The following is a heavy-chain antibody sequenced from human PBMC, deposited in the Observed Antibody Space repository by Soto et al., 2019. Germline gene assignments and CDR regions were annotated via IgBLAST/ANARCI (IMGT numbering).Heavy chain of an antibody. V-gene: IGHV6-1*01. CDR2: TYYRSKWYN. Sequence: SQTLSLTCAISGDSVSSNGAAWNWIRQSPSRGLEWLGRTYYRSKWYNDYAVSVKSRITINPDTSKNQFSLQLNSVTPEDTAVYYCARDLRTLYSSSSPFDYWGQGTLVTVSS. D-gene: IGHD6-6*01. CDR3: ARDLRTLYSSSSPFDY. J-gene: IGHJ4*02. CDR1: GDSVSSNGAA.